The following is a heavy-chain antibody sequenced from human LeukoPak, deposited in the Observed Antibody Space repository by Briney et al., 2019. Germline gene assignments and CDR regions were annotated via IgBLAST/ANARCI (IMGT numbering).Heavy chain of an antibody. J-gene: IGHJ4*02. D-gene: IGHD3-10*01. CDR3: ARQITYYYGSGSYSFIDY. CDR2: IYYSGST. V-gene: IGHV4-59*08. Sequence: SETLSLTCTVSGDSISSYYWSWIRQPPGKGLEWIGYIYYSGSTNYNPSLKSRVTISVDTSKNQFSLKLSSVTAADTAVYYCARQITYYYGSGSYSFIDYWGQGTLVIVSS. CDR1: GDSISSYY.